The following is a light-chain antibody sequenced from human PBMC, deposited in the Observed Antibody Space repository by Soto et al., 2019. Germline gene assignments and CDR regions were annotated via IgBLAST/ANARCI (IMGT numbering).Light chain of an antibody. CDR3: AAWDDSRSGVV. CDR1: TSNIGSNY. Sequence: QAVVTQPPSASGTPGQRVTISWSGSTSNIGSNYVYWYPQFPGMAPKLLIFGNNQRPSGVPDRFSGSKSCTSASLAISGLLSVDEAYYYCAAWDDSRSGVVFCGGTKLTV. CDR2: GNN. J-gene: IGLJ2*01. V-gene: IGLV1-47*01.